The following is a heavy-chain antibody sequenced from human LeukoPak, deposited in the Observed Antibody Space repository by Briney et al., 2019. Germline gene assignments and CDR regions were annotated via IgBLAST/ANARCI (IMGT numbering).Heavy chain of an antibody. J-gene: IGHJ6*02. CDR1: GYTFTSYY. CDR2: INPSGGST. Sequence: GASVTVSCKASGYTFTSYYMHWVRQAPGQGLEWMGIINPSGGSTSYAQKFQGRVTMTRDTSTSTVYMELSSLRSEDTAVYYCARDRVRTIFGVVIHYGMDVWGQGTTVTVSS. CDR3: ARDRVRTIFGVVIHYGMDV. D-gene: IGHD3-3*01. V-gene: IGHV1-46*01.